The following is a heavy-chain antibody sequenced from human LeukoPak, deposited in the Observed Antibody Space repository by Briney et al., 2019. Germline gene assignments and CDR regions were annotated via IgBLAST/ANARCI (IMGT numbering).Heavy chain of an antibody. J-gene: IGHJ4*02. CDR2: IKPKTDGGTT. V-gene: IGHV3-15*01. CDR3: TTGGYSTFDD. CDR1: GFTFSCAW. D-gene: IGHD6-13*01. Sequence: GGSLRLSCAASGFTFSCAWMTWVRQAPGKGLEWVGRIKPKTDGGTTDYAAPVKGRFTISRDDSKNTLYLQMNSLKTEDTAVYFCTTGGYSTFDDWGQGTLVTVSS.